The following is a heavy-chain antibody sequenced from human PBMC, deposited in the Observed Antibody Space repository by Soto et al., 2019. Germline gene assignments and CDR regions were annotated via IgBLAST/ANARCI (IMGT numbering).Heavy chain of an antibody. V-gene: IGHV3-30-3*01. CDR1: GFTFRSYA. J-gene: IGHJ4*02. CDR3: ARAGSISMIVVGHFGY. CDR2: ISYDGSNK. Sequence: PGGSLRLSCAASGFTFRSYAMHWVRQAPGKGLEWLAVISYDGSNKYYADSVKGRFTISRDNSKNTLYLEMNSLGADDTAVYYCARAGSISMIVVGHFGYWGQGTLVTVSS. D-gene: IGHD3-22*01.